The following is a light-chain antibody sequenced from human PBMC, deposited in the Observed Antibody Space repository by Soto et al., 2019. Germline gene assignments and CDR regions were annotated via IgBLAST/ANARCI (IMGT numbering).Light chain of an antibody. CDR1: NIGTKR. V-gene: IGLV3-21*02. CDR2: DDS. Sequence: SYELSQPHSVSVAPGHTARVTCGGNNIGTKRVRWYQQKPGQAPVMVVYDDSGRPSGIPARFSGSNSGNTATLTISRVEAEDESDYYCQVWDISTDHYVFGIGTSVT. CDR3: QVWDISTDHYV. J-gene: IGLJ1*01.